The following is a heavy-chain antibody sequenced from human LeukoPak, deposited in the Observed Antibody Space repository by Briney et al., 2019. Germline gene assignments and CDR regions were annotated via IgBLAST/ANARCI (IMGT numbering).Heavy chain of an antibody. CDR3: SDPGVGF. CDR2: VKQDGNEK. D-gene: IGHD3-3*01. CDR1: GFTFSTDW. V-gene: IGHV3-7*03. Sequence: GGSLRLSCVASGFTFSTDWMSWGCQGPGKGLEWVATVKQDGNEKNYVDSVKGRFTISRDNGKNSLYLEMKNLRAEDTAVYYCSDPGVGFWGQGTLVTVSS. J-gene: IGHJ4*02.